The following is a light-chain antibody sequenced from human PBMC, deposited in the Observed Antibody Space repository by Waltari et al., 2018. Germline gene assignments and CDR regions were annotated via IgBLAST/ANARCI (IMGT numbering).Light chain of an antibody. CDR2: DVS. CDR3: SSYSGTNTRVI. CDR1: TIDLGHYDY. Sequence: QSALTQPASVAGSPGQSISISCTGTTIDLGHYDYVSWYQHQPGKAPKMMIYDVSHRPSGVSNRFSGSKSGNTASLIISGLQSEDEGDYYCSSYSGTNTRVIFGGGTKLTVL. J-gene: IGLJ2*01. V-gene: IGLV2-14*03.